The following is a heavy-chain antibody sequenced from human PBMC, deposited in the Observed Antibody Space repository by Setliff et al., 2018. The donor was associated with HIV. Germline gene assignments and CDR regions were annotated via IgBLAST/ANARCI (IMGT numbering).Heavy chain of an antibody. CDR2: MNPDSGNT. Sequence: ASVKVSCKASGYTFINYDIYWVRQTSGQGLEWMGWMNPDSGNTGYAQKVQGRVTMTTDTSTSTAYMELRSLRSDDTAVYYCARSEGQWLRPEGALCDYWGQGTLVTVSS. CDR1: GYTFINYD. CDR3: ARSEGQWLRPEGALCDY. V-gene: IGHV1-8*02. D-gene: IGHD5-12*01. J-gene: IGHJ4*02.